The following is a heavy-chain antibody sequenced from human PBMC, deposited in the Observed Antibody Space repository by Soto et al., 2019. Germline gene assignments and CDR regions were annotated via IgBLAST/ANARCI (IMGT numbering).Heavy chain of an antibody. J-gene: IGHJ4*02. V-gene: IGHV4-59*01. CDR2: IYYSGST. CDR3: ARDGGLWLHYFDY. Sequence: SETLSLTCTVSGGSISSYYWSWIRQPPGKGLEWIGYIYYSGSTNYNPSLKSRVTISVDTSKNQFSLKLSSVTAADTAVYYCARDGGLWLHYFDYWGQGTLVTVSS. CDR1: GGSISSYY. D-gene: IGHD5-18*01.